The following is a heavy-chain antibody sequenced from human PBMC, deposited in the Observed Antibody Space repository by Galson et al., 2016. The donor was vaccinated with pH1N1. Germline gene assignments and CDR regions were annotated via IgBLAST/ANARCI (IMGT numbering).Heavy chain of an antibody. CDR2: IYWDDDK. J-gene: IGHJ3*01. V-gene: IGHV2-5*02. CDR3: AHREVMITNAFDF. D-gene: IGHD3-16*01. Sequence: PALVKPTQTLTLTCTFSGFSISGSGMGVGWIRQPPGKALEWLAVIYWDDDKRYSPSLKSRLTITKDTSKNHVVLTMTNMDPMDTATYYCAHREVMITNAFDFWGQGTMVTVSS. CDR1: GFSISGSGMG.